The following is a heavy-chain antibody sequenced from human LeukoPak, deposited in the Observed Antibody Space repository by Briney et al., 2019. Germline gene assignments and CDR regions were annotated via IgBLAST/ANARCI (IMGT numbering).Heavy chain of an antibody. D-gene: IGHD3-3*01. CDR1: GDTFISYS. J-gene: IGHJ4*02. CDR3: ARGVVRVPNLFDY. V-gene: IGHV1-69*06. CDR2: IIPMFGTA. Sequence: SVKXSCKASGDTFISYSISWVRQAPGQGLEWMGGIIPMFGTANYVQKFQGRVTITAEKSTRTAYMELSSLRSDDTAVYYCARGVVRVPNLFDYWGQGTLVTVSS.